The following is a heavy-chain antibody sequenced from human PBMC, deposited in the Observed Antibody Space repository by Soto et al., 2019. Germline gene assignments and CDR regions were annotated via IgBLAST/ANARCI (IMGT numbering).Heavy chain of an antibody. D-gene: IGHD6-13*01. CDR1: GCSISSGDYS. CDR3: ARGVAAAVPVYFDY. CDR2: IYYSGST. V-gene: IGHV4-30-4*01. J-gene: IGHJ4*02. Sequence: PSLTCTVSGCSISSGDYSWSWIRQPPGKGLEWIGYIYYSGSTYYNPSLKSRVTISVDTSKNQFSLKLSSVTAADTAVYYCARGVAAAVPVYFDYWGQGTLVTVSS.